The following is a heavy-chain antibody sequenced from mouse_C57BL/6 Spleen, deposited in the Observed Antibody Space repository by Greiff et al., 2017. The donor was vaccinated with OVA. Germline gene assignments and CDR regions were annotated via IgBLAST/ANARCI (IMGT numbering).Heavy chain of an antibody. D-gene: IGHD1-1*01. CDR2: IYPGSGST. Sequence: QVQLQQPGAELVKPGASVKMSCKASGYTFTSYWITWVKQRPGQGLEWIGDIYPGSGSTNYNEKFKSKATLTVDTSSSTAYMQLSSLTSEDSAVYYSAAITTVVATYYAMDYWGQGTSVTVAS. V-gene: IGHV1-55*01. J-gene: IGHJ4*01. CDR1: GYTFTSYW. CDR3: AAITTVVATYYAMDY.